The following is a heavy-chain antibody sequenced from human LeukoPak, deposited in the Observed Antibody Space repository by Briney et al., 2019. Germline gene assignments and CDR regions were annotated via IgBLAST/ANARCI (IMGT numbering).Heavy chain of an antibody. CDR1: GFXFSGYA. Sequence: GGSLRLSCAASGFXFSGYAISWVRQAPGKGLEWVSSIRGRGNYVYYADSVKGRFTISRDNSKNTLYLQMNSLRADDTAVYYCAKGGVYSGYDLSFEYWGQGALVTVSS. J-gene: IGHJ4*02. CDR3: AKGGVYSGYDLSFEY. CDR2: IRGRGNYV. V-gene: IGHV3-23*01. D-gene: IGHD5-12*01.